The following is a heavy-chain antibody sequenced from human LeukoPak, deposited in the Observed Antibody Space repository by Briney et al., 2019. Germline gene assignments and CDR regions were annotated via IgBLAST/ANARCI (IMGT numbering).Heavy chain of an antibody. J-gene: IGHJ4*02. CDR3: ARALPSSWYYFDY. CDR2: ISSSGSTI. D-gene: IGHD6-13*01. CDR1: GFTFSAYA. Sequence: QTGGSLRLSCEASGFTFSAYAMNWVRQAPGKGLEWVSYISSSGSTIHYADSVKGRFTISRDNAKNSLYLQMNSLRAEDTAVYYCARALPSSWYYFDYWGQGTLVTVSS. V-gene: IGHV3-48*03.